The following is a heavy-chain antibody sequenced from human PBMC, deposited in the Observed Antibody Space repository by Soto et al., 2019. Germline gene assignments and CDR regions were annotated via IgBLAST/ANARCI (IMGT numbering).Heavy chain of an antibody. D-gene: IGHD5-12*01. J-gene: IGHJ4*02. V-gene: IGHV4-59*01. CDR1: GGSISSYY. Sequence: QVQLQESGPGLVKPSETLSLTCTVSGGSISSYYWSWIRQPPGKGLEWIGYIYYSGSTNYNPSLKSRVTISVDTAKNQFSLKLSSVTAADTAVDYCARDKDGYNAHVFDYWGQGTLVTVSS. CDR3: ARDKDGYNAHVFDY. CDR2: IYYSGST.